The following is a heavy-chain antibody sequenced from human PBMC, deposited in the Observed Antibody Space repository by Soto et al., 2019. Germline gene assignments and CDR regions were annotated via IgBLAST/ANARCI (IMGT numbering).Heavy chain of an antibody. V-gene: IGHV1-69*01. CDR2: SIPIFGTA. Sequence: QVQLVQSGAEVKKPGSSVKVSCKASGGTFSSYAISWVRQAPGQGLEWMGGSIPIFGTANYAQKFQGRVTITADESTSTAYMELSSLRSEDTAVYYCARVGHYDSSGYSHYFDYWGQGTLVTVSS. J-gene: IGHJ4*02. CDR3: ARVGHYDSSGYSHYFDY. D-gene: IGHD3-22*01. CDR1: GGTFSSYA.